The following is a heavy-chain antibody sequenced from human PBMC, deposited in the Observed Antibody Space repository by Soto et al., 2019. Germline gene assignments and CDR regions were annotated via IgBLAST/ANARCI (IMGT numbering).Heavy chain of an antibody. CDR1: GFTFSSYW. D-gene: IGHD6-6*01. CDR2: INSDGSNT. J-gene: IGHJ6*02. CDR3: TRSGSSPYYYGMDV. V-gene: IGHV3-74*01. Sequence: EVQLVESGGGLVQPGGSLRLSCAACGFTFSSYWMHWVRQAPGKGLVWVSRINSDGSNTNYADSVKGRFTISRDNAKNTLYLQMNSLRAEDTAVYYCTRSGSSPYYYGMDVWGQGTTVTVSS.